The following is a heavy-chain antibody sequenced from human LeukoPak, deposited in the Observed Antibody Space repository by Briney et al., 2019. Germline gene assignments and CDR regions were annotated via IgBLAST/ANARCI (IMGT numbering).Heavy chain of an antibody. D-gene: IGHD6-19*01. V-gene: IGHV3-23*01. CDR3: ASSQGAVAGTFGY. CDR1: GFTFSSYA. CDR2: ISGSGGST. Sequence: GGSPRLSCAASGFTFSSYAMSWVRQAPGKGLEWVSAISGSGGSTYYADSVKGRFTISRDNSKNTLYLQMNSLRAEDTAVYYCASSQGAVAGTFGYWGQGTLVTVSS. J-gene: IGHJ4*02.